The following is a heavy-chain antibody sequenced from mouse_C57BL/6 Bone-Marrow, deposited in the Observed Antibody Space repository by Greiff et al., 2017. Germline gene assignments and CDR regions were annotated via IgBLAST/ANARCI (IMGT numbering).Heavy chain of an antibody. V-gene: IGHV1-69*01. CDR3: ARRGLYYGNDCYAMDY. CDR2: IDPSDSYT. Sequence: VQLQQSGPELVMPGASVKLSCKASGYTFTSYRMHWVKQRPGQGLEWIGGIDPSDSYTNYNQKFKGKSTLTVDKSSSTAYMQLSSLTSEDSAVYYCARRGLYYGNDCYAMDYWGQGTSVTVSA. J-gene: IGHJ4*01. CDR1: GYTFTSYR. D-gene: IGHD2-1*01.